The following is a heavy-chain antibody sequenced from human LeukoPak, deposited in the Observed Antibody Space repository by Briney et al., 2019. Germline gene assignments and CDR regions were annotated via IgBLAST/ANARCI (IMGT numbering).Heavy chain of an antibody. Sequence: SETLSLTCAVYGGSFSGYYWSWIRQPPGKGLEWIGEINHSGSTNYNPSLKSRVTISVDTSKNQFSLKLSSVTAADTAVYYCARGPILEIRLFDYWDQGTLVTVSS. CDR3: ARGPILEIRLFDY. CDR2: INHSGST. D-gene: IGHD3-16*01. J-gene: IGHJ4*02. CDR1: GGSFSGYY. V-gene: IGHV4-34*01.